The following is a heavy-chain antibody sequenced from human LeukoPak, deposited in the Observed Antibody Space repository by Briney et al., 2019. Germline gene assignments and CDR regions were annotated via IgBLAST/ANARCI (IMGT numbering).Heavy chain of an antibody. CDR1: GFSFTSYG. CDR3: AKRPSDYGDYVSYFDY. V-gene: IGHV3-30*18. CDR2: ISDDGRRK. Sequence: GGSLRLSCAASGFSFTSYGMHWVRQAPGKGLEWVGVISDDGRRKDYADSVKGRFTISRDNSKDTLYLQMNSLRAEDTAVYYCAKRPSDYGDYVSYFDYWGQGTLVTVSS. D-gene: IGHD4-17*01. J-gene: IGHJ4*02.